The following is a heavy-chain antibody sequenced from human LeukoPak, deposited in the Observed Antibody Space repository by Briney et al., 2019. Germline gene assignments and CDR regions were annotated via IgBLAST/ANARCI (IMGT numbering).Heavy chain of an antibody. CDR3: ASVSDDSSSWYYYYYYYMDV. CDR1: GFTFSSYW. J-gene: IGHJ6*03. D-gene: IGHD6-13*01. V-gene: IGHV3-7*01. CDR2: IKQDESER. Sequence: PGGSLRLSCAAFGFTFSSYWMTWVRQSPGKGPEWVANIKQDESERYTVDSVKGRFTISRDNAKNSLYLQMNSLRAEDTAVYYCASVSDDSSSWYYYYYYYMDVWGKGTTVTVSS.